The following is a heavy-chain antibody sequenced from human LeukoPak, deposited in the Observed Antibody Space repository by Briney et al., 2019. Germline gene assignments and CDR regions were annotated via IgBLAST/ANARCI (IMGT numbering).Heavy chain of an antibody. CDR1: GYTFRNYG. Sequence: ASVKVSCKTSGYTFRNYGITWVRQIPGQGLEWMGWISPYNGNTNYAQKFQGRVTMTRNTSISTAYMELSSLRSEDTAVYYCARGPGYGSGSYYHSWFDPWGQGTLVTVSS. V-gene: IGHV1-8*02. D-gene: IGHD3-10*01. J-gene: IGHJ5*02. CDR3: ARGPGYGSGSYYHSWFDP. CDR2: ISPYNGNT.